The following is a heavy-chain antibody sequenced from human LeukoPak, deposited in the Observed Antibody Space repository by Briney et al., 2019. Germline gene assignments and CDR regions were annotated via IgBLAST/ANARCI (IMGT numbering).Heavy chain of an antibody. CDR2: IGGNGDTT. V-gene: IGHV3-64D*06. CDR3: AKAGGYCTTCLDF. CDR1: GFTFSSYA. Sequence: GRSLRLSCAASGFTFSSYAMHWVRQAPGKGPEYVSAIGGNGDTTYYADSVRGRFTTSRDNSKNILYLQMSSLRDGDTAVYYCAKAGGYCTTCLDFWGQGTLVTVSS. D-gene: IGHD2-8*01. J-gene: IGHJ4*02.